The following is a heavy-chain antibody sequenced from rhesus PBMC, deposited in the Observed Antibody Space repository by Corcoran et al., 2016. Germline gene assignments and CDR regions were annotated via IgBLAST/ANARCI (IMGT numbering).Heavy chain of an antibody. CDR1: GASISDNY. Sequence: QVQLQESGPGLVKPSETLPLTCAVSGASISDNYWSWIRQAPGRGLEWIGRIYGSRWTTDYNPSLKRRVAISIATSNNQLSLKLDDVTAADTAVYYCAKAGVATDFDYWGQGVLVTVSS. D-gene: IGHD4-29*01. CDR3: AKAGVATDFDY. CDR2: IYGSRWTT. V-gene: IGHV4S2*01. J-gene: IGHJ4*01.